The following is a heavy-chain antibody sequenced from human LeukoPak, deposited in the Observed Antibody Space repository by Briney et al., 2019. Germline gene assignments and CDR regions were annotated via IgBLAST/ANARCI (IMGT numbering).Heavy chain of an antibody. D-gene: IGHD3-22*01. Sequence: SQTLSLTCTVSGGSISSYYWSWIRQPPGKGLEWIGYIYYSGSTNYNPSLKSRVTISVDTSKNQFSLKLSSVTAADTAVYYCARASDYYDSSGYYDAFDIWGQGTMVTVSS. CDR3: ARASDYYDSSGYYDAFDI. V-gene: IGHV4-59*01. CDR1: GGSISSYY. CDR2: IYYSGST. J-gene: IGHJ3*02.